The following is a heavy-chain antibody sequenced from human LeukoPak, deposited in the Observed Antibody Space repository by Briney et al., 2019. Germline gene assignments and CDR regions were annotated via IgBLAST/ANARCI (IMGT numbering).Heavy chain of an antibody. V-gene: IGHV3-74*01. Sequence: GGSLRLSCAASGFTFSSYLMHWVRQAPGKGLVWVSRINSDGSSTTYADSVKGRFTISRDNAKNTLFLQMNSLRAEDTGVYYCARGGDTYGFSVHYYYGMDAWGQGTTVTVSS. CDR3: ARGGDTYGFSVHYYYGMDA. CDR1: GFTFSSYL. D-gene: IGHD2-21*02. CDR2: INSDGSST. J-gene: IGHJ6*02.